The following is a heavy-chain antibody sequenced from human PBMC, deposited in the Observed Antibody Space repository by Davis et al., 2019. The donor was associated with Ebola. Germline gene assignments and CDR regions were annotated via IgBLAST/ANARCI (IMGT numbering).Heavy chain of an antibody. Sequence: GESLKISCAASGFTFRSYWMSWVRQAPGKGLEWVAKIKEDGSEKLEVDSVKGRFTISRDNAKDSLYLQMNSLRAEDTAVFYCARASNYARDYWGQGTLVTVSS. V-gene: IGHV3-7*03. CDR1: GFTFRSYW. CDR2: IKEDGSEK. CDR3: ARASNYARDY. D-gene: IGHD2-2*01. J-gene: IGHJ4*02.